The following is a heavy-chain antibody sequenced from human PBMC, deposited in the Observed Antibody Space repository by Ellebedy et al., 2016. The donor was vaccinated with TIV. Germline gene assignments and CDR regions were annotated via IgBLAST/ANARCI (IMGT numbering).Heavy chain of an antibody. CDR2: IWFDGSNK. D-gene: IGHD3-22*01. V-gene: IGHV3-33*03. J-gene: IGHJ4*02. CDR3: AKDLFYDSFGPFDY. CDR1: GFIFSSYG. Sequence: LSLTCAASGFIFSSYGMHWVRQAPGKGLEWVAVIWFDGSNKYHADSVKGRFTISRDTSKNTVNLQMNSLRVEDTAIYYCAKDLFYDSFGPFDYWGQGTLVTVSS.